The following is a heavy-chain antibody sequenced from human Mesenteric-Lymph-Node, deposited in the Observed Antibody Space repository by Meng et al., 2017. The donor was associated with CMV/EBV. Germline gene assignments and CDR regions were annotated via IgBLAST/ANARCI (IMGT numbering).Heavy chain of an antibody. J-gene: IGHJ4*02. CDR2: ISGGSDGGRA. Sequence: GESLKISCEASGFTFSTYAMSWVRQPPGKGLEWVSAISGGSDGGRAFYADSVKGRFTISRDNAKNSLYLQMNSLRAEDTAVYYCARGINYYDINGYSMWGQGTLVTVSS. V-gene: IGHV3-23*01. CDR3: ARGINYYDINGYSM. D-gene: IGHD3-22*01. CDR1: GFTFSTYA.